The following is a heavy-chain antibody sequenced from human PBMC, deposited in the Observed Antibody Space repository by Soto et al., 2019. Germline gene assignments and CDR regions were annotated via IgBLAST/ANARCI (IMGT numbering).Heavy chain of an antibody. CDR3: ARGIVVVTALDY. CDR2: INAGNGNT. Sequence: QVQLVQSGAEEKKPGASMKVSCKASGYTFTSYAMHWVRQAPGQRLEWMGWINAGNGNTKYSQKFQGRDTITRDTSESTAYMELSSLRSEDTAVYYCARGIVVVTALDYWGQGTLVTVSS. CDR1: GYTFTSYA. V-gene: IGHV1-3*05. J-gene: IGHJ4*02. D-gene: IGHD2-21*02.